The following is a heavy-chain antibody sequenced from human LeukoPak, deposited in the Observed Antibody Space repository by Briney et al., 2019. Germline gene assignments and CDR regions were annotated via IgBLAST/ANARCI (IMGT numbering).Heavy chain of an antibody. J-gene: IGHJ4*02. CDR3: ARGGAGGGYHFDY. CDR2: IIPILGIA. D-gene: IGHD5-12*01. Sequence: ASVKVSCKASGYTFTGYYMHWVRQAPGQGLEWMGRIIPILGIANYAQKFQGRVTITADKSTSTAYMELSSLRSEDTAMYYCARGGAGGGYHFDYWGQGTLVTVSS. V-gene: IGHV1-69*04. CDR1: GYTFTGYY.